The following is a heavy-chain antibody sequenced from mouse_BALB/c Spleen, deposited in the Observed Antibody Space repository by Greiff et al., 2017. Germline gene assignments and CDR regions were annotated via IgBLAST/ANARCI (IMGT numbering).Heavy chain of an antibody. CDR1: GFTFSSYT. CDR2: ISNGGGST. J-gene: IGHJ3*01. V-gene: IGHV5-12-2*01. Sequence: EVMLVESGGGLVQPGGSLKLSCAASGFTFSSYTMSWVRQTPEKRLEWVAYISNGGGSTYYPDTVKGRFTISRDNAKNTLYLQMSSLKSEDTAMYYCARHEEGSFAYWGQGTLVTVSA. CDR3: ARHEEGSFAY.